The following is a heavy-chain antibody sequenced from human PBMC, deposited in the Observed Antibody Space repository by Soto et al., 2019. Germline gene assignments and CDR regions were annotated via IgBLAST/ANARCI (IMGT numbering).Heavy chain of an antibody. J-gene: IGHJ6*02. CDR2: ISYDGSNK. CDR3: AKDFLGPGRAYGMDV. D-gene: IGHD7-27*01. Sequence: QVQLVESGGGVVQPGRSLRLSCAASGFTFSSYGMHWVRQAPGKGLECVAVISYDGSNKYYADSVKDRFTTSRDNSKNTLYRQMNSLRAEDTAVYYCAKDFLGPGRAYGMDVWGQGTTVTVSS. V-gene: IGHV3-30*18. CDR1: GFTFSSYG.